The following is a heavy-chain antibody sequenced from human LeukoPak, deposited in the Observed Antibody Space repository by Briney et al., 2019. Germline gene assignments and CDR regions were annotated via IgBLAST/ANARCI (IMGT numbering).Heavy chain of an antibody. J-gene: IGHJ4*02. V-gene: IGHV4-59*08. CDR2: TYYSGST. CDR3: ARAPSTVTKSHPFDY. Sequence: SETLSLTCTVSGGSIRSYYWSWIRQSPGKGLEWIGHTYYSGSTNQNPSLKSRVTISVDTSKNQFSLKLSSVTAADTAVYYCARAPSTVTKSHPFDYWGQGTLVTVSS. CDR1: GGSIRSYY. D-gene: IGHD4-17*01.